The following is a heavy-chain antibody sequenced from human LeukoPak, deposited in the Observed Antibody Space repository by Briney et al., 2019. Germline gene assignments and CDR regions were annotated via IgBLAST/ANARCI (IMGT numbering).Heavy chain of an antibody. CDR1: GFTLSTNA. CDR3: AKCGGRTGSYYIDY. D-gene: IGHD1-26*01. V-gene: IGHV3-23*01. Sequence: GGSLRLSCLTSGFTLSTNAMSWVRQAPGKGLEWISGISGSGASTYYADSVKGRFTISRDNSKNTLYLQMNSLRAEDTAVYYCAKCGGRTGSYYIDYWGQGTLVTVSS. J-gene: IGHJ4*02. CDR2: ISGSGAST.